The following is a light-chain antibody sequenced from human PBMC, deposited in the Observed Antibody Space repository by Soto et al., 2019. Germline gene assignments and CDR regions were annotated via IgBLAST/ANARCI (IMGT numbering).Light chain of an antibody. Sequence: EIVLTQSPAILSSSPGERATLSCRASQTVSDNLAWYQQKPGQSPRLLIYCASTRATDIPVRFSGSGCGTEFTLTISSLQSEDFAVYYCQQYNLWPPLYTFGQGTKL. CDR2: CAS. V-gene: IGKV3-15*01. J-gene: IGKJ2*01. CDR1: QTVSDN. CDR3: QQYNLWPPLYT.